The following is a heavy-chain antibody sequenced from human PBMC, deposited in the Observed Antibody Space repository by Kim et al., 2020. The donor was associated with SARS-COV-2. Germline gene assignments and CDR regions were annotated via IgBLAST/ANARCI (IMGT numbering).Heavy chain of an antibody. CDR2: ISYDGSNK. J-gene: IGHJ6*02. D-gene: IGHD2-8*01. V-gene: IGHV3-30*18. CDR3: AKMYRGNYYYGMDV. CDR1: GFTFSSYG. Sequence: GGSLRLSCAASGFTFSSYGMHWVRQAPGKGLERVAVISYDGSNKYYADSVKGRFTISRDNSKNTLYLQMNSLRAEDTAVYYCAKMYRGNYYYGMDVWGQGTTVTVSS.